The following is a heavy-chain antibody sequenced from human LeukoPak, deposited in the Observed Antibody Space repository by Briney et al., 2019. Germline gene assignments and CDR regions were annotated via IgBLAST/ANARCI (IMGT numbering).Heavy chain of an antibody. V-gene: IGHV4-38-2*02. CDR3: ASIHYNDITMVRGVHFDY. J-gene: IGHJ4*02. CDR1: GYSISSGYY. D-gene: IGHD3-10*01. CDR2: IYHSGST. Sequence: PSETLSLTCTVSGYSISSGYYWGWIRQPPGKGLEWIGSIYHSGSTYYNPSLKSRVTISVDTSKNQFSLKLSSVTAADTAVYYCASIHYNDITMVRGVHFDYWGQGTLVTVSS.